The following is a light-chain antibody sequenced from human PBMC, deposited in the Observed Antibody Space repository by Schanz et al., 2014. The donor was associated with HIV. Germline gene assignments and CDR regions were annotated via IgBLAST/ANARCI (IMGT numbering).Light chain of an antibody. J-gene: IGLJ1*01. CDR2: SNN. CDR1: SSNIGAGYD. Sequence: QSVLTQPPSVSGAPGQRVTISCTGSSSNIGAGYDVNWYQQLPGTAPKLLIYSNNQRPSGVPDRFSGSKSGTSASLAISGLQSEDEADYYCAAWDDSLNGYVFGTGTKLTVL. CDR3: AAWDDSLNGYV. V-gene: IGLV1-44*01.